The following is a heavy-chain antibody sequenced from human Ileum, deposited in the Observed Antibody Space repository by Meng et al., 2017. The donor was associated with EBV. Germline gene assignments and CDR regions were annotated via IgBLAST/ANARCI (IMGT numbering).Heavy chain of an antibody. D-gene: IGHD1-14*01. V-gene: IGHV4-4*02. CDR2: IYHSGIT. Sequence: QVLLRESVPGLVKPSGTLSLTCAGSGGSISSSNWWSWVRQPPGKGLEWIGKIYHSGITIYNPSLKSRVTMSVDNSKNQFSLKLNSMTAADTAVYYCARDPTGGEDHQRVWGQGTLVTVSS. J-gene: IGHJ4*02. CDR3: ARDPTGGEDHQRV. CDR1: GGSISSSNW.